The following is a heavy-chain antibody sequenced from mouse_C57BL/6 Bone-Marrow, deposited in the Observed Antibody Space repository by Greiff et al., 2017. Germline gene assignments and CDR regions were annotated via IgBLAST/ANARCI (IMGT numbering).Heavy chain of an antibody. V-gene: IGHV2-9-1*01. J-gene: IGHJ2*01. CDR3: ARNDGYYPYYVDY. CDR2: LWTGGGT. D-gene: IGHD2-3*01. Sequence: VQGVESGPGLVAPSQSLSITCTVSGFSLTSYAISWVRQPPGKGLEWLGVLWTGGGTNYNSALKSRLSISKDNSKSQVFLKMNSLQTDDTARYYCARNDGYYPYYVDYWGQGTTLTVSS. CDR1: GFSLTSYA.